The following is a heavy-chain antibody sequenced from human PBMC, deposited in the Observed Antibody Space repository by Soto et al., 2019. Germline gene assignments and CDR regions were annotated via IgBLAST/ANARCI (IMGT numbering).Heavy chain of an antibody. Sequence: QVQLVESGGGVVQPGRSLRLSCAASGFTFSSYGTHWVRHAPGKGLEWVAVIWYDGSNKYYADSVKGRFTISRDNSKNTLYLQMNSLRAEDTAVYYCARDGDSRSAYSDYWGQGTLVTVSS. J-gene: IGHJ4*02. D-gene: IGHD2-21*01. CDR3: ARDGDSRSAYSDY. V-gene: IGHV3-33*01. CDR1: GFTFSSYG. CDR2: IWYDGSNK.